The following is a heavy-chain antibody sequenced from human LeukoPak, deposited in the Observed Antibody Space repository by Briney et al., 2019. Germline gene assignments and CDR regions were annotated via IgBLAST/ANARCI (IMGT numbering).Heavy chain of an antibody. CDR2: ISGSGGST. J-gene: IGHJ5*02. Sequence: GGSLRLSCAASGFTFSSYAMSWVRQAPGKGLEWVSAISGSGGSTYYADSVKGRFTISRDNAKNSLYLQMNSLRAEDTAVYYCARGNPIAAAGPSGPWGQGTLVTVSS. V-gene: IGHV3-23*01. CDR1: GFTFSSYA. CDR3: ARGNPIAAAGPSGP. D-gene: IGHD6-13*01.